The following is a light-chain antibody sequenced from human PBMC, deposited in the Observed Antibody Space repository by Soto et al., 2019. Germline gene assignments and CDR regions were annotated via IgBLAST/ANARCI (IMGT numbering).Light chain of an antibody. J-gene: IGKJ1*01. CDR3: QHYGSSRT. CDR2: GES. CDR1: QSVSSSY. Sequence: EIVLTQSPGTLSLSPGERATLSCRASQSVSSSYLAWYQQKPGQAPRLLIYGESSRATGIPDRFSGSGSGTDFTLTISRREPEDFAVYYCQHYGSSRTFGQGTKVEIK. V-gene: IGKV3-20*01.